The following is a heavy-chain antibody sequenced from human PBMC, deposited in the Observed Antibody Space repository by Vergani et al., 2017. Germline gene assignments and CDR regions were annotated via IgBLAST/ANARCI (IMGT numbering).Heavy chain of an antibody. V-gene: IGHV4-4*07. CDR1: GGPISSYY. Sequence: QVQLQESGPGLVKPSETLSLTCTVSGGPISSYYWSWIRQPAGKGLEWIGRIYTSWSTNYNPSLKSRVTMSVDTSKNQFSLKLSSVTAADTAVYYCARVTTICGVVNYYDYIDVWGKGTTVTVSS. J-gene: IGHJ6*03. CDR3: ARVTTICGVVNYYDYIDV. CDR2: IYTSWST. D-gene: IGHD3-3*01.